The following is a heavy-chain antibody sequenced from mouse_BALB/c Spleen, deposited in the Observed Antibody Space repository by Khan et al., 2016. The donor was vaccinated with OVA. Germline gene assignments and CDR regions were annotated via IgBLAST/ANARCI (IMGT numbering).Heavy chain of an antibody. Sequence: EVELVESGGGLVKPGGSLKLSGAASGFTFSNYAMSWVRQTPEKRLVWVATISSGGSYTFYPDSVKGRFTISRDNAKNTLYLQMSSLRSEDTAMYFCVRTPGYYGSSYFDYWGQGTVLTVSS. V-gene: IGHV5-9-3*01. CDR3: VRTPGYYGSSYFDY. D-gene: IGHD1-1*01. CDR1: GFTFSNYA. J-gene: IGHJ2*01. CDR2: ISSGGSYT.